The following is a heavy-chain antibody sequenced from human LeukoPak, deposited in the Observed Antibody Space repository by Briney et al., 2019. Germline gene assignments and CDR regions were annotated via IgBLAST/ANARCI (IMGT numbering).Heavy chain of an antibody. CDR3: ARRNRLGPYYYYYYMDV. J-gene: IGHJ6*03. CDR2: IYYSGST. Sequence: SETLSLTCTVSGGSISSSSYYWGWIRQPPGKGLEWIGSIYYSGSTNYNPSLKSRVTISVDTSKNQFSLKLSSVTAADTAVYYCARRNRLGPYYYYYYMDVWGKGTTVTVSS. CDR1: GGSISSSSYY. V-gene: IGHV4-39*07.